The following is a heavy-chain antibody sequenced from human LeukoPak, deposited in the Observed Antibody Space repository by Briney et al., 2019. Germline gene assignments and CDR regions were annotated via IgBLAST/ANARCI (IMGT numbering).Heavy chain of an antibody. CDR1: GFTFSSYA. CDR2: ISSNGGST. Sequence: PGGSLRLSCSASGFTFSSYAMHWVRQAPGKGLEYVSAISSNGGSTYYADSVKGRFTISRDNSKNTLYLQMSSLRAEDTAVYYCVKAKRDGYNYALGHFDYWGQGTLVTVSS. V-gene: IGHV3-64D*06. J-gene: IGHJ4*02. CDR3: VKAKRDGYNYALGHFDY. D-gene: IGHD5-24*01.